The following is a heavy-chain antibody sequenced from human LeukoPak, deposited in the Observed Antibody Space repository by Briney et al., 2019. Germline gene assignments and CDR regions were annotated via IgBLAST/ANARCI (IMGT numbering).Heavy chain of an antibody. V-gene: IGHV3-21*01. CDR1: GFPFSNYW. D-gene: IGHD1-26*01. CDR2: ISSSSSYI. J-gene: IGHJ4*02. Sequence: PGGSLRLSCAASGFPFSNYWMSWVRQAPGKGLEWVSSISSSSSYIYYADSMKGRFTISRDNAKNSLYLQMNSLRAEDTAVYYCARGVGATTGYYFDYWGQGTLVTVSS. CDR3: ARGVGATTGYYFDY.